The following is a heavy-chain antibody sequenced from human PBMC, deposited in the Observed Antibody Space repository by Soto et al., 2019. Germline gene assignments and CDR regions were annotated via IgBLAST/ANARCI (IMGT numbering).Heavy chain of an antibody. CDR1: GFPVSYGYY. V-gene: IGHV4-38-2*01. J-gene: IGHJ4*02. CDR2: IYQSGKT. Sequence: LSLTCGVSGFPVSYGYYWGWIRQPPGKGLEWLGSIYQSGKTYYNPSLKSRLTLSMDTSRNEFSLRLRSVTAADTAVYFCARLYCSSVSCYNDYWGPGFLVTVSS. D-gene: IGHD2-2*01. CDR3: ARLYCSSVSCYNDY.